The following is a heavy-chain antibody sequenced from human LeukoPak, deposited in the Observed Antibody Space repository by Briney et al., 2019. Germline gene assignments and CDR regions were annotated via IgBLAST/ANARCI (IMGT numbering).Heavy chain of an antibody. CDR2: NNAGNGNT. J-gene: IGHJ4*02. D-gene: IGHD1-26*01. CDR1: GYTFTSYA. CDR3: ATVPKVGATPFDY. V-gene: IGHV1-3*01. Sequence: ASVNVSCKASGYTFTSYAMHWVRQAPGQRLEWMGWNNAGNGNTKYSQKFQGRVTLTEDTSTDTAYMELSSLRSEDTAVYYCATVPKVGATPFDYWGQGTLVTVSS.